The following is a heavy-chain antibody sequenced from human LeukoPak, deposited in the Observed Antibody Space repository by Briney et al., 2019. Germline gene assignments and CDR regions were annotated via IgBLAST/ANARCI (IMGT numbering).Heavy chain of an antibody. CDR2: ISSSSTYI. Sequence: GGSLRLSCAASGFIFSSYSMNWVRQAPGKGLEWVSSISSSSTYIYYADSVKGRFTISRDNSKNTLYLQMNSLRAEDTAVYYCAKSIWHSSGWPDYWGQGTLVTVSS. J-gene: IGHJ4*02. CDR3: AKSIWHSSGWPDY. D-gene: IGHD6-19*01. CDR1: GFIFSSYS. V-gene: IGHV3-21*04.